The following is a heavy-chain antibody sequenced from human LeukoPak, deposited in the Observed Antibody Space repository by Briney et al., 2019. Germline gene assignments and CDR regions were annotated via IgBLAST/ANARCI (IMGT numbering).Heavy chain of an antibody. J-gene: IGHJ4*02. CDR3: AKADCDSSGYYDD. CDR1: GFTFSSYA. Sequence: QPGGSLRLSCAASGFTFSSYAMSWVRQAPGKGLEWVSAISGSGGSTYYADSVKGRFTISRDNSKNTLYLRMNSLRAEDTAVYYCAKADCDSSGYYDDWGQGTLVTVSS. CDR2: ISGSGGST. V-gene: IGHV3-23*01. D-gene: IGHD3-22*01.